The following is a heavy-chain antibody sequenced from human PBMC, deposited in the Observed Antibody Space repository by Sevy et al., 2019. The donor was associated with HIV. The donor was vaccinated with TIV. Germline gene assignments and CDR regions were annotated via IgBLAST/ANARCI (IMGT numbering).Heavy chain of an antibody. D-gene: IGHD3-22*01. CDR1: GFTFSSYS. Sequence: GGSLRLSCAASGFTFSSYSMNWVRQAPGKGLEWVSYISSSSSTIYYGDSVKGRFTISRANAKNSLYLQMNSLRAEDTAVYYCARTGPPGYYYDSSGSDYWGQGTLVTVSS. J-gene: IGHJ4*02. CDR3: ARTGPPGYYYDSSGSDY. V-gene: IGHV3-48*01. CDR2: ISSSSSTI.